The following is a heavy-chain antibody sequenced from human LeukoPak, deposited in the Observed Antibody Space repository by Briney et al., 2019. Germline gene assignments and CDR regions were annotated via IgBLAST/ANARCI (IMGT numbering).Heavy chain of an antibody. CDR3: AYRNNFEY. CDR1: GFSFSGHW. D-gene: IGHD1-26*01. Sequence: GGSLRLSCAASGFSFSGHWMNWVRQPPGKGLEWVANIKADGSEKYYVDSVKGRFTISRDDAKRTVDLQLDNLRAEDTAIYYCAYRNNFEYWGQGALVTVSS. CDR2: IKADGSEK. J-gene: IGHJ4*02. V-gene: IGHV3-7*05.